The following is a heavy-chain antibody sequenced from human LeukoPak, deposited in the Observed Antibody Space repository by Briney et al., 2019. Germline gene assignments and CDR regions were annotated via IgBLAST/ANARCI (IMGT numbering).Heavy chain of an antibody. CDR3: ARGGDSGYDYLDY. Sequence: PSETLSLTCTVSGGSISSYYWSWIRQPPGKRLEWIGYIYYTGSTYYNPSLKSRVTISVDTSKSQFSLKLSSVTAADTAFYYCARGGDSGYDYLDYWGQGTLVTVSS. J-gene: IGHJ4*02. V-gene: IGHV4-59*08. CDR2: IYYTGST. D-gene: IGHD5-12*01. CDR1: GGSISSYY.